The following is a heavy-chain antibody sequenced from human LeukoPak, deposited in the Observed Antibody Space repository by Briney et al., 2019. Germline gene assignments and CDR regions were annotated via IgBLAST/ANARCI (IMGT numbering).Heavy chain of an antibody. CDR3: AREIYGARAFEY. D-gene: IGHD4/OR15-4a*01. CDR2: IYSSGTT. CDR1: GGSISNYY. V-gene: IGHV4-59*12. Sequence: SETLSLTCTVSGGSISNYYWNWIRQPPGKGLEWIGFIYSSGTTNYNPSLKSRLSFSMDTSKNHFSLQLASLTAADTATYFCAREIYGARAFEYWGQGILVTVSS. J-gene: IGHJ4*01.